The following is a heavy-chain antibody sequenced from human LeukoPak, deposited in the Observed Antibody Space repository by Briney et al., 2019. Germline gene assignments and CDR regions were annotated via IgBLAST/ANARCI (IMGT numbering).Heavy chain of an antibody. D-gene: IGHD3-3*01. CDR3: ARQSSWRGRYCFDP. J-gene: IGHJ5*02. CDR2: ISYNGHT. Sequence: PLETLSLTCTVSAGVIGSSNYYWSWIRQTPGTGLEWIGSISYNGHTNYNPSLKSRVTISGDTSEDHFSLQVRSVTAADTAVYYCARQSSWRGRYCFDPWGQGIMVIVSS. CDR1: AGVIGSSNYY. V-gene: IGHV4-39*01.